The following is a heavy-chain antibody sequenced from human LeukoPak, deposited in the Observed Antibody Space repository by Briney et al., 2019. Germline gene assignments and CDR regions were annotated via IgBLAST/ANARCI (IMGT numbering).Heavy chain of an antibody. J-gene: IGHJ6*02. CDR3: ATDTLVAASRYYYYRMDV. D-gene: IGHD6-25*01. CDR1: GDSINSRGYY. Sequence: SQTLSLTCTVSGDSINSRGYYWTWIRQYPGKGLEWIGYISYSGSTNYNPSLKSRVTILVDTSKSQFSLKLSSVTAADTAVYHCATDTLVAASRYYYYRMDVWGQGTTVTVSS. CDR2: ISYSGST. V-gene: IGHV4-31*03.